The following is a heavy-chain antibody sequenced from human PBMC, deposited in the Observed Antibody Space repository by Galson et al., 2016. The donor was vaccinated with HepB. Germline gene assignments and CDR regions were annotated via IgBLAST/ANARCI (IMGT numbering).Heavy chain of an antibody. CDR2: INPNSGGT. D-gene: IGHD3-10*01. CDR1: GYTFTGYY. V-gene: IGHV1-2*04. J-gene: IGHJ3*02. CDR3: ARGEDSTVLLI. Sequence: SVKVSCKASGYTFTGYYIHWVRQTPGRGLEWMGSINPNSGGTKYAQDFQGWVTMTRDTSISTAYLELTRLKSDDTAVYYCARGEDSTVLLIWGQGTTVTVS.